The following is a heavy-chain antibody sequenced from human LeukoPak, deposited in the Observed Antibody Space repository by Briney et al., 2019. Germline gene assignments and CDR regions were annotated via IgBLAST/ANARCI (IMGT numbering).Heavy chain of an antibody. CDR2: ISYDGSNK. CDR3: ARTHSSGWYSVP. D-gene: IGHD6-19*01. V-gene: IGHV3-30*04. Sequence: QPGRSLRLSCAASGFTFSSYAMHWVRQAPGKGLEWVAVISYDGSNKYYADSVKGRFTISRDNSKNTLYLQMNSLRAEDTAVYYCARTHSSGWYSVPWGQGTLVTVSS. CDR1: GFTFSSYA. J-gene: IGHJ5*02.